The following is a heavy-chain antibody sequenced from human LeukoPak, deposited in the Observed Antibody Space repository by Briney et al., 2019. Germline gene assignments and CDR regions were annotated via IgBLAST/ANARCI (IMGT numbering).Heavy chain of an antibody. V-gene: IGHV4-30-4*08. Sequence: SETLSLTCTVSGGSISSGDYYWSWIRQPPGKGLEWIGYIYYSGSTYYNPSLKSRVTISVDTSKNQFSLKLSSVTAADTAVYYCAGRNPTYYYDSSGYYGNWFDPWGQGTLVTVSS. D-gene: IGHD3-22*01. CDR1: GGSISSGDYY. CDR2: IYYSGST. CDR3: AGRNPTYYYDSSGYYGNWFDP. J-gene: IGHJ5*02.